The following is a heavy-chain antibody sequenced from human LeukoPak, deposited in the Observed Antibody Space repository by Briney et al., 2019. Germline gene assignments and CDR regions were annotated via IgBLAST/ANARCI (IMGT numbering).Heavy chain of an antibody. D-gene: IGHD1-26*01. CDR2: IYYSGST. Sequence: SETLSLTCTVSGGSISSYYWSWIRQPPGKGLEWIAYIYYSGSTNYNPSLKSRVTISVDTSKNQFSLKLSSVTAADTAVYYCARVRASGGSYYGYAFDIWGQGAMVTVSS. CDR1: GGSISSYY. J-gene: IGHJ3*02. V-gene: IGHV4-59*01. CDR3: ARVRASGGSYYGYAFDI.